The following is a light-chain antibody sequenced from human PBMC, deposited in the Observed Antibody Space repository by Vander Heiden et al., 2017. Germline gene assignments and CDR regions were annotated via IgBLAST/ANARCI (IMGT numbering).Light chain of an antibody. V-gene: IGKV2-28*01. CDR1: QSLLHSNGYNY. CDR2: LGS. CDR3: MQALQTTWT. J-gene: IGKJ1*01. Sequence: DIVMTQSPLSLPVTPGEPASISCRSSQSLLHSNGYNYLDWYLQKPGQSPQLLIYLGSNRASGVPDRFSGSGSGTDFTLKISRVAAEDVGVYYCMQALQTTWTFGQGTKVEIK.